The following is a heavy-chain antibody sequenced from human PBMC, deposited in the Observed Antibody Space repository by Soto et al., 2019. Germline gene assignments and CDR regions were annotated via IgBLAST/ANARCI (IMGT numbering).Heavy chain of an antibody. CDR1: GYTFTFYY. V-gene: IGHV1-46*01. Sequence: QVQLVQSGAEVKKPGASVKVSCKASGYTFTFYYMHWVRQAPGQGLEWMGIINPSGGSTSYAQKFKGRVAMTRDTSTSTAYMELSSLRSEDTAVSYCARLWPPDTSGYHGFLDYWGQGTLVTVSS. D-gene: IGHD3-22*01. J-gene: IGHJ4*02. CDR3: ARLWPPDTSGYHGFLDY. CDR2: INPSGGST.